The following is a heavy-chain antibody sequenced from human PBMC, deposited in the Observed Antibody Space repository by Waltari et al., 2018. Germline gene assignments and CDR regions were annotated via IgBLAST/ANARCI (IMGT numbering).Heavy chain of an antibody. V-gene: IGHV4-4*02. CDR2: IYLSGST. Sequence: QVQLQESGPGLVKPSGTLSLTCAVSGGSISSSNWWSWVRQPPGKGLEWIGEIYLSGSTNDNPSLKSRVTISVDKSNNQFSLKLSSVTAADTAVYYCARELEVRYFDWLSHSYYYYGMDVWGQGTTVTVSS. CDR1: GGSISSSNW. D-gene: IGHD3-9*01. CDR3: ARELEVRYFDWLSHSYYYYGMDV. J-gene: IGHJ6*02.